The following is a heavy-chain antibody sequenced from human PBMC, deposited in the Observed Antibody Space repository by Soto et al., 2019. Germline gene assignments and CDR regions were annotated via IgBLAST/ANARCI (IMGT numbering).Heavy chain of an antibody. CDR3: ARDGTPYYDFWSGYFRQDYYYYYMDV. J-gene: IGHJ6*03. CDR2: IWYDGSNK. CDR1: GFTFSSYG. Sequence: QVQLVESGGGVVQPGRSLRLSCAASGFTFSSYGMHWVRRAPGKGLEWVAVIWYDGSNKYYADSVKGRFTISRDNSKNTLYLQMNSLRAEDTAVYYCARDGTPYYDFWSGYFRQDYYYYYMDVWGKGTTVTVSS. D-gene: IGHD3-3*01. V-gene: IGHV3-33*01.